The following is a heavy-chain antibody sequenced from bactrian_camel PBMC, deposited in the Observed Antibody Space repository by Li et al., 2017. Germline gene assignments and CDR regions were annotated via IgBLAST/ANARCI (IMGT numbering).Heavy chain of an antibody. D-gene: IGHD4*01. CDR3: AARLRCYRDPVILSAPFDY. CDR1: GFTFDDSD. V-gene: IGHV3S63*01. Sequence: QVQLVESGGGSVQAGGSLRLSCTASGFTFDDSDMGWYSRASGNECKLVSRIRSDGRTYYQDSVKGRFTISRDNAKNTVYLEMNNLRPEDTAMYYCAARLRCYRDPVILSAPFDYWGQGTQVTVS. CDR2: IRSDGRT. J-gene: IGHJ4*01.